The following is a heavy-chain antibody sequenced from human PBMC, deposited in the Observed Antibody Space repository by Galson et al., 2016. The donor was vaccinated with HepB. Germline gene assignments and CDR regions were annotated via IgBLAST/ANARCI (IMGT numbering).Heavy chain of an antibody. Sequence: SLRLSCAASGFTFSGYWMHWVRQAPGLGLAWVSHINNDGTTTNYADSVKGRFTVSRDNAKNTVYLQMHRLSVEDTAIYYCVRDLDGRSDYWGQGTLVTVSS. V-gene: IGHV3-74*01. CDR1: GFTFSGYW. D-gene: IGHD5-24*01. CDR2: INNDGTTT. CDR3: VRDLDGRSDY. J-gene: IGHJ4*02.